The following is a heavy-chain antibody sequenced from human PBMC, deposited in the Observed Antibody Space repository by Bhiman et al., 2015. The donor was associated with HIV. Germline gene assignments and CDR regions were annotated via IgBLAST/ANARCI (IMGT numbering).Heavy chain of an antibody. CDR1: GFNFKTYA. J-gene: IGHJ4*02. D-gene: IGHD2-2*01. Sequence: VQLVESGGGLVQPGGSLRLSCVASGFNFKTYAMHWVRQAPGKGLEWVGIISYDGSSKYHADSVKGQFTISRDNSNNTLFLQMNSLTTEDTAVYYCARADCRGTACCCIGYWGQGTLVTVSS. CDR2: ISYDGSSK. V-gene: IGHV3-30*04. CDR3: ARADCRGTACCCIGY.